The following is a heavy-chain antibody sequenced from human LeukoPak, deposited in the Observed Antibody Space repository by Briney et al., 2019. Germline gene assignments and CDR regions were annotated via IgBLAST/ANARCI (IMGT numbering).Heavy chain of an antibody. V-gene: IGHV3-23*01. Sequence: PGGSLRLSCAASGFTFSNYAMSWVRQAPRKGLEWVSGISGSGGATYYADSVKGRFTISRDNSKNTLYLQMSGLRAEDTAVYYCAKKVITYYYGMDVWGQGTTVTVSS. D-gene: IGHD2-21*01. CDR3: AKKVITYYYGMDV. J-gene: IGHJ6*02. CDR1: GFTFSNYA. CDR2: ISGSGGAT.